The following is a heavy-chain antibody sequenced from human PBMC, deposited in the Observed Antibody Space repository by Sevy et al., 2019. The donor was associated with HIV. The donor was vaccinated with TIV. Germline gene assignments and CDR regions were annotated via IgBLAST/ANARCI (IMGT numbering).Heavy chain of an antibody. CDR1: GVSISSGTYY. V-gene: IGHV4-61*02. D-gene: IGHD2-15*01. CDR3: ARENPIGSCSGGICYSHNYYFGMDV. CDR2: IYSTGST. Sequence: SETLSLTCSVSGVSISSGTYYWSWIRQPAGRGLEWVGRIYSTGSTNYNPSLKSRVTMSVDTSKNQFSLKLSSVIAADTAVYYCARENPIGSCSGGICYSHNYYFGMDVWGQGTTVTVSS. J-gene: IGHJ6*02.